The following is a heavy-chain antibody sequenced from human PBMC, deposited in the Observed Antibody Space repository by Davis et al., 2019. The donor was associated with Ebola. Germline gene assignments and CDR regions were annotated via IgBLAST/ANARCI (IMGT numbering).Heavy chain of an antibody. V-gene: IGHV4-34*01. D-gene: IGHD5-12*01. CDR1: GGSFSGYY. CDR3: ARGRYSGYDFEGYYFDY. J-gene: IGHJ4*02. Sequence: MPSETLSLTCAVYGGSFSGYYWSWIRQPPGKGLEWIGEINHSESTNYNPSLKSRVTISVDTSKNQFSLKLSSVTAADTAVYYCARGRYSGYDFEGYYFDYWGQGTLVTVSS. CDR2: INHSEST.